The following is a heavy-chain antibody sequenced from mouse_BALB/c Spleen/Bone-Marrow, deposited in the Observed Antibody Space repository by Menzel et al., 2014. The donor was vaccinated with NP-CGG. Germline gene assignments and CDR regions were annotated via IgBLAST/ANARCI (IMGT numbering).Heavy chain of an antibody. Sequence: EVMLVESGGGLVQPGGSLKLSCAASGFTFSSYTLSWVRQTPEKRLEWVAYISHGGISAYYADTVKGRFTISRDDAKNTLYLQMSSLKSEDPAIYHCARRELGGWFFDVWGAGTTVTVSS. D-gene: IGHD4-1*01. J-gene: IGHJ1*01. V-gene: IGHV5-12-2*01. CDR2: ISHGGISA. CDR3: ARRELGGWFFDV. CDR1: GFTFSSYT.